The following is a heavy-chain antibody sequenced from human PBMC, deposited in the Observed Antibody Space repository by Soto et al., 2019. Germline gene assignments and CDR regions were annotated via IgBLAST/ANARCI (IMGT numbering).Heavy chain of an antibody. D-gene: IGHD3-10*01. Sequence: EVQLVESGGGLVQPGRSLRLSRASSGFTFDDYAMHWDRQAPGKGLEWVSGISWNSGSIGYADSVKGRFTISRDNAKNSLYLQMNSLRAEDTALYYCAKDKSYGSGSYREYCFDYWGQGTLVTVSS. CDR3: AKDKSYGSGSYREYCFDY. CDR1: GFTFDDYA. J-gene: IGHJ4*02. CDR2: ISWNSGSI. V-gene: IGHV3-9*01.